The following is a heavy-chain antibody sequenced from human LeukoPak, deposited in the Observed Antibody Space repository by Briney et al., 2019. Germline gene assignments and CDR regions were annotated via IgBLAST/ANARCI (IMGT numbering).Heavy chain of an antibody. CDR2: INPNSGGT. V-gene: IGHV1-2*02. Sequence: ASVKVSCKASGYTFTGYYMHWVRQAPGQGLEWMGWINPNSGGTNYAQKFQGRVTMTTDTSTSTAYMELRSLRSDDTAVYYCAREGYCNSTSCYKPFDYWGQGTLVTVSS. CDR1: GYTFTGYY. D-gene: IGHD2-2*01. CDR3: AREGYCNSTSCYKPFDY. J-gene: IGHJ4*02.